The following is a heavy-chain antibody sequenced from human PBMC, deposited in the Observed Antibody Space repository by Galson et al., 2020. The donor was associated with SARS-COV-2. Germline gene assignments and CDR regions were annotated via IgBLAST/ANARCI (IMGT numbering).Heavy chain of an antibody. D-gene: IGHD2-21*01. CDR2: IYYSGST. J-gene: IGHJ4*02. CDR3: ATGDSIAWPFDY. V-gene: IGHV4-39*07. CDR1: GGSISSSSYY. Sequence: SETLSLTCTVSGGSISSSSYYWGWIRQPPGKGLEWIGSIYYSGSTYYNPSLKSRVTISVDTSKNQFSLKLSSVTAADTAVYYCATGDSIAWPFDYWGQGTLVTVSS.